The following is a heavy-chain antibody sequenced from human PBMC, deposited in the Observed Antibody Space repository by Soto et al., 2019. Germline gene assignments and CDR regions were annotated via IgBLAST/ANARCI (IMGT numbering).Heavy chain of an antibody. CDR3: ARAGSSGWYSYGMDV. CDR1: GFTLSSYA. J-gene: IGHJ6*02. CDR2: ISNDGSNK. V-gene: IGHV3-30-3*01. Sequence: QVQLVESGGGVVQPGRSLRLSCAASGFTLSSYAMHWVRQAPGKGLEWVAVISNDGSNKYYADSVKGRFTITRDNSKNTLYLQMNRLRAKNTAVNYCARAGSSGWYSYGMDVWGQGTTVTVAS. D-gene: IGHD6-19*01.